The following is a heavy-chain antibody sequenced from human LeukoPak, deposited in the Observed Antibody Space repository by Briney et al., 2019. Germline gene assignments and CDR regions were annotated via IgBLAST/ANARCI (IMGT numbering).Heavy chain of an antibody. J-gene: IGHJ4*02. V-gene: IGHV1-69*04. D-gene: IGHD5-24*01. Sequence: ASVKVSCKASGGTFSSYAISWVRQAPGQGLEWMGRIIPILGIANYAQKFQGRVTITADKSTSTAYMELSSLRSEDTAVYYCARDILEMATIGDYWGQGTLVTVSS. CDR2: IIPILGIA. CDR3: ARDILEMATIGDY. CDR1: GGTFSSYA.